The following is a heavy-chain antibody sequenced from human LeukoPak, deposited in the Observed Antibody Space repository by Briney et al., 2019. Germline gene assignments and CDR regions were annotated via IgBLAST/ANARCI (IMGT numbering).Heavy chain of an antibody. J-gene: IGHJ3*02. V-gene: IGHV1-69*05. CDR3: ATSPTLTGTREDDAFDI. D-gene: IGHD1-7*01. CDR2: IIPIFGTA. CDR1: GGTFSSYA. Sequence: SVKVSCKASGGTFSSYAISWVRQAPGQGLEWVGGIIPIFGTANYAQKFQGRVTITTDESTSTAYMELSSLRSEDTAVYYCATSPTLTGTREDDAFDIWGQGTMVTVSS.